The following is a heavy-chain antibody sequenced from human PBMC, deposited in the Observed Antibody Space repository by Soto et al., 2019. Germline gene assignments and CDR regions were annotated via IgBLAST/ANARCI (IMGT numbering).Heavy chain of an antibody. CDR1: GFTFSSYS. D-gene: IGHD3-10*01. V-gene: IGHV3-21*01. Sequence: GGSLRLSCAASGFTFSSYSMNWVRQAPGKGLEWVSSISSSSSYIYYADSVKGRFTISRDNAKNSLYLQMNSLRAEDTAVYYCARELGGFGGYYMDVWGKGTTVTVSS. CDR2: ISSSSSYI. CDR3: ARELGGFGGYYMDV. J-gene: IGHJ6*03.